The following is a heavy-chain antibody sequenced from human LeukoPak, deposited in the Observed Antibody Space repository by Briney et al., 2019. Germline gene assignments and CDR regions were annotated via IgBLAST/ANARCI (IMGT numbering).Heavy chain of an antibody. J-gene: IGHJ3*01. CDR2: SNHSGST. D-gene: IGHD6-6*01. CDR1: GGSISSYY. CDR3: ARGIAARL. V-gene: IGHV4-34*01. Sequence: PSETLSLTCTVSGGSISSYYWSWVRETPGKGLEWIGESNHSGSTNYNPSLKSRVTISVDTSKNQFSLKLSAVTAADTAVYYCARGIAARLWGQGTMVTVSS.